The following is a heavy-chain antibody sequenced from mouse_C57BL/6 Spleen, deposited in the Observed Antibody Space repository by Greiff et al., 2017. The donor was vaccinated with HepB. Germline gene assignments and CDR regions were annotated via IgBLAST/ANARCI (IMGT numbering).Heavy chain of an antibody. V-gene: IGHV5-16*01. D-gene: IGHD2-4*01. CDR1: GFTFSDYY. Sequence: EVKVVESEGGLVQPGSSMKLSCTVSGFTFSDYYMAWVRQVPEKGLEWVANINYDGSSTYYLDSLKSRFIISRDNAKNILYLQMSSLKSEDTATYYCAREGLYYDYDGYYAMDYWGQGTSVTVSS. J-gene: IGHJ4*01. CDR3: AREGLYYDYDGYYAMDY. CDR2: INYDGSST.